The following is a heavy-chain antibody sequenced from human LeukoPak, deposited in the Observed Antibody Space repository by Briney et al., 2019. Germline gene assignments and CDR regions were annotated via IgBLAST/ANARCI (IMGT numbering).Heavy chain of an antibody. V-gene: IGHV3-23*01. J-gene: IGHJ4*01. D-gene: IGHD6-19*01. CDR3: AKGIYSSGWSYFDY. CDR2: LSGSGITT. Sequence: GGSLRLSCAASVFTFSNSAMSWVRQAPGKGLEWVSTLSGSGITTYYADSVKGRFTISRDNSKNTLYLQMNSLRAEDTAVYYCAKGIYSSGWSYFDYWGHGTLVTVSS. CDR1: VFTFSNSA.